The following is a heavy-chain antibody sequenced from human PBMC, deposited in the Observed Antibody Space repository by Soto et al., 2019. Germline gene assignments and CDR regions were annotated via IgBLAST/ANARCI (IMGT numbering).Heavy chain of an antibody. CDR1: GGSISSYY. D-gene: IGHD6-19*01. V-gene: IGHV4-59*01. CDR3: AREIPGYSSGWLEGWFDP. Sequence: SETLSLTCTVSGGSISSYYWSWIRQPPGKGLEWIGYIYYSGSTNYNPSLKSRVTISVDTSKNQFSLKLSSVTAADTAVYYCAREIPGYSSGWLEGWFDPWGQGTLVTVSS. CDR2: IYYSGST. J-gene: IGHJ5*02.